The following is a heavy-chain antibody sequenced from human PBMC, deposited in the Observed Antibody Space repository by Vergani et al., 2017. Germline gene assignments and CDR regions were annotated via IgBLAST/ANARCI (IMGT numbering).Heavy chain of an antibody. V-gene: IGHV2-5*01. CDR3: AHSSGWGWFDP. D-gene: IGHD6-19*01. CDR2: IYWNDDK. Sequence: QITLKESGPTRVKPTQTLTLTCTFSGFSLSTSGVGVGWIRQPPGKALEWLALIYWNDDKRYRPSLKSRLTITKDTSKNQVVLTMTNMDPVDTATYYWAHSSGWGWFDPWGQGTLVTVSS. J-gene: IGHJ5*02. CDR1: GFSLSTSGVG.